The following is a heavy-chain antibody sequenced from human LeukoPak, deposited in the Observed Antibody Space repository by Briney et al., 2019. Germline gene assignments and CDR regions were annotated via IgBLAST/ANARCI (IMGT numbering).Heavy chain of an antibody. V-gene: IGHV4-34*01. D-gene: IGHD4-17*01. CDR1: GGSFSGYY. CDR3: ARRGDYGDYVAYAFDI. Sequence: SETLSLTCAVYGGSFSGYYWSWIRQPPGKGLEWIGEINHSGSTNYNPSLKSRVTISVDTSKNQFSLKLSSVTAADTAVYYCARRGDYGDYVAYAFDIWGQGTMVTVSS. CDR2: INHSGST. J-gene: IGHJ3*02.